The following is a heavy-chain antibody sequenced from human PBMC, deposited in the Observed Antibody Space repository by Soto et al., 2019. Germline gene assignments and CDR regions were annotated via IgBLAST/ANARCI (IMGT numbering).Heavy chain of an antibody. CDR1: GFTFSSYG. J-gene: IGHJ6*02. D-gene: IGHD4-17*01. CDR2: ISYDGSNK. V-gene: IGHV3-30*18. Sequence: GGSLRLSCAASGFTFSSYGMHWVRQAPGKGLEWVAVISYDGSNKYYADSVKGRFTISRDNSKNTLYLQMNSLRAEDTAVYYCAKGGDYGDYNYYYYYGMDVWGQGTTVTVSS. CDR3: AKGGDYGDYNYYYYYGMDV.